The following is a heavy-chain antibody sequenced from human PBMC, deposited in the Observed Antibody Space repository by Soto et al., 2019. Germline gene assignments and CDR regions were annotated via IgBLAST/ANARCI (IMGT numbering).Heavy chain of an antibody. CDR2: IYPGDSDT. Sequence: SLKISWKGSGYRFTSYWSGWGRQMPGKGLEWMGIIYPGDSDTRYSPSFQGQVTISADMSVSTAYLQWNSLKASDTAMYYCARPMLRRSAFDIWGQGTMVTVSS. D-gene: IGHD2-8*01. V-gene: IGHV5-51*01. CDR1: GYRFTSYW. J-gene: IGHJ3*02. CDR3: ARPMLRRSAFDI.